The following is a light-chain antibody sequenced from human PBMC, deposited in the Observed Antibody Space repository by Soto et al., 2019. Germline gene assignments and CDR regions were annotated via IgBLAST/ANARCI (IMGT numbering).Light chain of an antibody. Sequence: QSVLTQPASVSGSPEQSITISCTGTSSDIGTYNLVSWYQHHPGKAPKLIIYEVTNRPSGVSDRFSGSKSGSTASLTISGLQAEDEADYHCTSYTSNTALVFGTGTKLTVL. CDR2: EVT. J-gene: IGLJ1*01. CDR1: SSDIGTYNL. CDR3: TSYTSNTALV. V-gene: IGLV2-14*02.